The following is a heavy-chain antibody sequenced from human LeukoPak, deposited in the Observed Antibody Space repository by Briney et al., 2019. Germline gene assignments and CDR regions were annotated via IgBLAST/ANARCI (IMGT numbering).Heavy chain of an antibody. Sequence: GGSLRLSCAASGFTFSSYAMSWVRQAPGKGLEWVSAISGSGGSTYYAGSVKGRFTISRDNSKNTLYLQMNSLRAEDTAVYYCAKDQGGYYDSSGPNYFDYWGQGTLVTVSS. CDR3: AKDQGGYYDSSGPNYFDY. CDR2: ISGSGGST. J-gene: IGHJ4*02. V-gene: IGHV3-23*01. CDR1: GFTFSSYA. D-gene: IGHD3-22*01.